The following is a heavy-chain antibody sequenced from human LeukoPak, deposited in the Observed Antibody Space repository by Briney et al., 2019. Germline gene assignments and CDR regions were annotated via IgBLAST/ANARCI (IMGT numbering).Heavy chain of an antibody. Sequence: GGSLRLSCAASGFTFSTYWMSWVRQAPGKGLEWVANINQDGSQKYYVDSVKGRFTISRDNSKNTLYLQMNSLRPEDTAVYYCAKDWRRIVVVGPITRHGNYMDVWGKGTTVTISS. J-gene: IGHJ6*03. CDR3: AKDWRRIVVVGPITRHGNYMDV. CDR1: GFTFSTYW. D-gene: IGHD2-15*01. V-gene: IGHV3-7*01. CDR2: INQDGSQK.